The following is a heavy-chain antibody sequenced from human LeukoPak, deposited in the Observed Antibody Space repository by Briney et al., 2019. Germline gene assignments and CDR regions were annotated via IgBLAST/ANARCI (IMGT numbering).Heavy chain of an antibody. Sequence: GGSLRLSCAASGFTVSSNYMSWVRQAPGKGLEWVSVIYSGGSTYYEDSVKGRFTISRDNSKNTLYLQMNSLRAEDTAVYYCARITRGYSYGPHSLDYWGQGTLVTVSS. CDR2: IYSGGST. V-gene: IGHV3-66*02. J-gene: IGHJ4*02. D-gene: IGHD5-18*01. CDR1: GFTVSSNY. CDR3: ARITRGYSYGPHSLDY.